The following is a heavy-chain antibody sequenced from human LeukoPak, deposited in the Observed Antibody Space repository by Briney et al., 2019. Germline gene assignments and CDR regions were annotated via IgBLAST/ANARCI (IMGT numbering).Heavy chain of an antibody. D-gene: IGHD3-10*01. J-gene: IGHJ5*02. CDR2: IYYSGST. V-gene: IGHV4-59*01. CDR3: ARGGYYGSGNDFRFDP. CDR1: GGSISSYY. Sequence: SQSLSPTCTVSGGSISSYYWSWIRQPPGKGLEWIGYIYYSGSTNYKPSLKSRATISVDTSKNQFSLKLSSVTAADTAVYYCARGGYYGSGNDFRFDPWGQGTLVTVSS.